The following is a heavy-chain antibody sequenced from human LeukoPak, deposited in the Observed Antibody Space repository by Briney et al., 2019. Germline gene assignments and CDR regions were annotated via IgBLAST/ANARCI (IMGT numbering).Heavy chain of an antibody. CDR1: GFTFSSYA. CDR2: ISGSGDNT. CDR3: AKAPQLGWLRVDY. Sequence: GGSQRLSCAASGFTFSSYAMNWVRQAPGKGLEWVSTISGSGDNTYYADSVKGRFTISRDNSKNTLYLQMNSLRAGDTAIYYCAKAPQLGWLRVDYWGQGTLVTVSS. D-gene: IGHD5-12*01. V-gene: IGHV3-23*01. J-gene: IGHJ4*02.